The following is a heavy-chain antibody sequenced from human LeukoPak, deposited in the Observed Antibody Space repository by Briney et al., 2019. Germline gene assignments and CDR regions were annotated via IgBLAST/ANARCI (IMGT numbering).Heavy chain of an antibody. CDR3: AKPWSSGWYSDY. CDR1: GFTFSSYG. Sequence: PGGSLRLSCAASGFTFSSYGMHWVRQAPGKGLEWVAVISYDGSNKHYADSVKGRFTISRDNSKNTLYLQMNSLRAEDTAVYYCAKPWSSGWYSDYWGQGTLVTVSS. D-gene: IGHD6-19*01. CDR2: ISYDGSNK. V-gene: IGHV3-30*18. J-gene: IGHJ4*02.